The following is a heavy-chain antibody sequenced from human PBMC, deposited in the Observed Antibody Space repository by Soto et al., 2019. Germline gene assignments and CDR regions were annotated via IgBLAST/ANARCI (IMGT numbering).Heavy chain of an antibody. CDR1: GGSFSGYY. J-gene: IGHJ4*02. Sequence: SETLSLTCAVYGGSFSGYYWSWIRQPPGKGLEWIGEINHSGSTNYNPSLKSRVTISVDTSKNQFSLKLSSVTAADTAVYYCARADFWSGYRFDYWGQGTLVTVSS. D-gene: IGHD3-3*01. CDR2: INHSGST. CDR3: ARADFWSGYRFDY. V-gene: IGHV4-34*01.